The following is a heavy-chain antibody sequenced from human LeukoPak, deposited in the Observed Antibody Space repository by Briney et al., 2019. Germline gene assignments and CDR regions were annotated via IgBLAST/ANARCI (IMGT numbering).Heavy chain of an antibody. CDR3: ARVRYDILTGYYIFDY. Sequence: PGGSLRLSCAASGFTFSSYAMSWVRQAPGKGLEWVSVIYSGGSTYYADSVKGRFTISRDNSKNTLYLQMNSLRAEDTAVYYCARVRYDILTGYYIFDYWGQGTLVTVSS. D-gene: IGHD3-9*01. V-gene: IGHV3-53*01. CDR2: IYSGGST. J-gene: IGHJ4*02. CDR1: GFTFSSYA.